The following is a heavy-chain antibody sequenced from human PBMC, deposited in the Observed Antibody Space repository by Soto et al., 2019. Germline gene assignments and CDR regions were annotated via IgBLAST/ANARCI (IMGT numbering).Heavy chain of an antibody. Sequence: EVPLVESGGGLVQLGGSLRLSCAASGFTFSSCSMNWVRQTPGKGLEWLSYISSTSSTIYYADSVKGRFTISRDNAKNSLYLQMNSLRDEDTAVYYCASWHDAAAYWGQGTLVTVSS. J-gene: IGHJ4*02. CDR1: GFTFSSCS. CDR3: ASWHDAAAY. CDR2: ISSTSSTI. V-gene: IGHV3-48*02. D-gene: IGHD6-25*01.